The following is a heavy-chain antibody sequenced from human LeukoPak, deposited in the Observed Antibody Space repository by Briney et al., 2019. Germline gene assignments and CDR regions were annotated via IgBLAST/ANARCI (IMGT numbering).Heavy chain of an antibody. V-gene: IGHV3-66*01. CDR1: GFTVSSNY. J-gene: IGHJ4*02. CDR3: ARAIVGAIPYFDY. D-gene: IGHD1-26*01. CDR2: IYSGGST. Sequence: GGSLRLSCAASGFTVSSNYMSWVRQAPGKGLEWVSVIYSGGSTYYADSVKGRFTISRDNSKNTLYLQMNSLRAEDTAVYYCARAIVGAIPYFDYWGQGTLVTVSS.